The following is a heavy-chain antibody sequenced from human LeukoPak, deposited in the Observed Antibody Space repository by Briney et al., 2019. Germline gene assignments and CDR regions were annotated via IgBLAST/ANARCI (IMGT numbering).Heavy chain of an antibody. Sequence: SVKVSCKASGGTFSRYALSWVRQAPGQGLEWMGRIIPTLGIANYAQTFQDRVTITADKSTSTAYMELSSLRFEDTAVYYCAREGLDGTTQIYYYGMDVWGQGTTVTVSS. D-gene: IGHD1-7*01. CDR1: GGTFSRYA. CDR2: IIPTLGIA. V-gene: IGHV1-69*04. CDR3: AREGLDGTTQIYYYGMDV. J-gene: IGHJ6*02.